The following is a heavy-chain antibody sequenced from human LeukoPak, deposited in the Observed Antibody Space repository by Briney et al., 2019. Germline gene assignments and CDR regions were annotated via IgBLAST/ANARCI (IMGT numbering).Heavy chain of an antibody. CDR3: ASGITMVRGVIDYYYGMDV. J-gene: IGHJ6*02. CDR2: ISAYNGNT. Sequence: ASVKVSCKASGYTFTSYGISWVRQAPGQGLEWMGWISAYNGNTNYAQKLQGRVTMTTDTSTSTAYMELSSLRSEDTAVYYCASGITMVRGVIDYYYGMDVWGQGTTVTVSS. V-gene: IGHV1-18*01. D-gene: IGHD3-10*01. CDR1: GYTFTSYG.